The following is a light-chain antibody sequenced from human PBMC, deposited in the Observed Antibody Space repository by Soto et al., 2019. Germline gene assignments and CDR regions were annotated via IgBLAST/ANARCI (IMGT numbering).Light chain of an antibody. J-gene: IGKJ3*01. CDR3: QPYDNWPPFT. CDR2: GAS. Sequence: EIVMTQSPAALSVSPGERATLSCRTSQSVSSNLAWYQQKPGQAPRLLIHGASTRATGIPARFTGGGSGTEFTLTISSLQSEDFAVYYCQPYDNWPPFTFGHGTKVDIK. V-gene: IGKV3-15*01. CDR1: QSVSSN.